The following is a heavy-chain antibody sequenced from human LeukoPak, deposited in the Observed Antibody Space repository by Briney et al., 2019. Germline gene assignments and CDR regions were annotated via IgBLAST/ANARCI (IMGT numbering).Heavy chain of an antibody. CDR1: GGSLSSGDNS. Sequence: SETLSLTCAVSGGSLSSGDNSRNWIRQPPGKGLEWIGYIYHSGSTYYNPSLKSRVTISIDRSKNQFSLKLSSVTAADTAMYYCARSDCSGGSCQYYFDYWGQGTLVTVSS. CDR3: ARSDCSGGSCQYYFDY. D-gene: IGHD2-15*01. CDR2: IYHSGST. V-gene: IGHV4-30-2*01. J-gene: IGHJ4*02.